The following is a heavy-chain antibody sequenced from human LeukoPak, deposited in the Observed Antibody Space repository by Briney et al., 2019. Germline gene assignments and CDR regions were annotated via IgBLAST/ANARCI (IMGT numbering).Heavy chain of an antibody. CDR1: GGSISSGGYS. CDR2: IYRSGST. CDR3: ARDRYGDHTYFDY. Sequence: SETLSLTCAVSGGSISSGGYSWSWIRQPPGKGLEWIGYIYRSGSTYYNPSLNSRVTISADRSKNQFSLKLNSGTAADTAVYYCARDRYGDHTYFDYWGQGTLVTVSS. D-gene: IGHD4-17*01. J-gene: IGHJ4*02. V-gene: IGHV4-30-2*01.